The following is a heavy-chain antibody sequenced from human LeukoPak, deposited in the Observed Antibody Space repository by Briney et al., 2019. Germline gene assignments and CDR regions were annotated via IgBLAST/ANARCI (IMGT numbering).Heavy chain of an antibody. CDR1: GYTFTGYY. D-gene: IGHD6-13*01. CDR2: INPSGGST. J-gene: IGHJ5*02. Sequence: ASVKVSCKASGYTFTGYYMHWVRQAPGQGLEWMGIINPSGGSTSYAQKFQGRVTMTRDTSTSTVYMELSSLRSEDTAVYYCARTDSKNWFDPWGQGTLVTVSS. V-gene: IGHV1-46*01. CDR3: ARTDSKNWFDP.